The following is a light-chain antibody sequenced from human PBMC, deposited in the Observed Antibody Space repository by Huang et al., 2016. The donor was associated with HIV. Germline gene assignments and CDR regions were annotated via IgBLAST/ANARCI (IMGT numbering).Light chain of an antibody. J-gene: IGKJ3*01. Sequence: DIQMTQSPSSLSASVGDRVTITCQASQDISKYLNWYQQKPGKAPNLLIDDTSNLETGVPSRFSGSGSGTDFTFTISSLQPEDIATYYCQQYDNLPLSFGPGTKVHIK. CDR2: DTS. CDR3: QQYDNLPLS. V-gene: IGKV1-33*01. CDR1: QDISKY.